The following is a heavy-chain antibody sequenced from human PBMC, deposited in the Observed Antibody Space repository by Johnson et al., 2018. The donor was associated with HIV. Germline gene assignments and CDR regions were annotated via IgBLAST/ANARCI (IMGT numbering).Heavy chain of an antibody. CDR3: AREGPSERAGFDI. V-gene: IGHV3-23*04. CDR1: GFTFSSYA. J-gene: IGHJ3*02. Sequence: EQLVESGGGLVQPGGSLRLSCAASGFTFSSYAMSWVRQAPGKGLEWVSAISGSGGSTYYADSVKGRFTISRDNSKNTLYLQMDSLRPEDTAVYYCAREGPSERAGFDIWGQGTMVTVSP. CDR2: ISGSGGST.